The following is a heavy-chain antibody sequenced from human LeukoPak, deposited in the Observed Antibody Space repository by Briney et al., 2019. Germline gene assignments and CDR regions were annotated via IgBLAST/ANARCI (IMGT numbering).Heavy chain of an antibody. CDR2: ISAYNGNT. V-gene: IGHV1-18*01. J-gene: IGHJ4*02. Sequence: ASVKVSCKASGYTFTSYGISWVRQAPGQGLEWMGWISAYNGNTNYAQKLQGRVTMTTDTSTSTAYMELRSLRSDDTTVYYCARPYYDSSAPPYDYWGQGTLVTVSS. CDR3: ARPYYDSSAPPYDY. CDR1: GYTFTSYG. D-gene: IGHD3-22*01.